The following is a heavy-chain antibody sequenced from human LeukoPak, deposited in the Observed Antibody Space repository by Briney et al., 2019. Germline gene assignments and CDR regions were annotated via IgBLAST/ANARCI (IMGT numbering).Heavy chain of an antibody. CDR3: ARAHYYGSGSYYFFDY. V-gene: IGHV4-39*07. Sequence: SETLSLTCTVSGGPLSSSSYYWGWIRQPPGKGLEWIGSIYYSGSTYFNPSLKSRVTVSVDTSKNQFSLKLSSVTAADTAVYYCARAHYYGSGSYYFFDYWGQGTLVTVSS. D-gene: IGHD3-10*01. CDR1: GGPLSSSSYY. J-gene: IGHJ4*02. CDR2: IYYSGST.